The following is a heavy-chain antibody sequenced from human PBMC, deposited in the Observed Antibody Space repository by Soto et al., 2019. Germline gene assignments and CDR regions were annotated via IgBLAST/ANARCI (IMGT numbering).Heavy chain of an antibody. V-gene: IGHV3-15*07. CDR3: TTIRDSSYEAFDP. Sequence: GGSLRLSCAASGFTFSNAWMNWVRQAPGKGLEWVGRIKSKTDGGTTDYAAPVKGRFTISRDDSKNTLYLQMNSLKTEDTAVYYCTTIRDSSYEAFDPWGQGTLVTVSS. D-gene: IGHD6-6*01. J-gene: IGHJ5*02. CDR2: IKSKTDGGTT. CDR1: GFTFSNAW.